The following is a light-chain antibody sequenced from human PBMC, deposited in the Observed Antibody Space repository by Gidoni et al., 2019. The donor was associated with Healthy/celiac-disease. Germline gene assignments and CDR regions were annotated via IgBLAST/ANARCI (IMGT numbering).Light chain of an antibody. V-gene: IGLV2-23*01. J-gene: IGLJ2*01. Sequence: QSALTQPASVSGSPGQSITISCTGTSSDVGSYNLVSWYQQHPVKAPKLMIYEGSKRPPGVSNRFSGSKSGNTASLTISGLQAEDEADYYCCSYAGSSTPHVVFGGGTKLTVL. CDR2: EGS. CDR3: CSYAGSSTPHVV. CDR1: SSDVGSYNL.